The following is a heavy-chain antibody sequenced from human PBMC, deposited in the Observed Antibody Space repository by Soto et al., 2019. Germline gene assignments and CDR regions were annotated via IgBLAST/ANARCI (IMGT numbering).Heavy chain of an antibody. CDR2: ISYDGSNK. D-gene: IGHD3-10*01. V-gene: IGHV3-30*18. CDR3: AKDFGYYGSVSSI. Sequence: GKGLEWVAVISYDGSNKYYADSVKGRFTISRDNSKNTLYLQMNSLRAEDTAVYYCAKDFGYYGSVSSIWVQGSLVPVSS. J-gene: IGHJ4*02.